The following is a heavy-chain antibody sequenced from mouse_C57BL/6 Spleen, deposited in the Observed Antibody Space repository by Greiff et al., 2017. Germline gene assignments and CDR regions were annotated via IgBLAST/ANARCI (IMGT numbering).Heavy chain of an antibody. CDR3: ARWDDGYYFDY. D-gene: IGHD2-3*01. Sequence: VKLQQSGAELVRPGTSVKVSCKASGYAFTNYLIEWVKQRPGQGLEWIGVINPGSGGTNYNEKFKGKATLTADKSSSTAYMQLSSLTSEDSAVYFCARWDDGYYFDYWGQGTTLTVSS. CDR1: GYAFTNYL. V-gene: IGHV1-54*01. CDR2: INPGSGGT. J-gene: IGHJ2*01.